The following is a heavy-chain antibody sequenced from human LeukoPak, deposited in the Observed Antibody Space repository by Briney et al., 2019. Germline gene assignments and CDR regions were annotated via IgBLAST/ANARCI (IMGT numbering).Heavy chain of an antibody. Sequence: GGSLRLSCAASGFTFSDFYMSWIRQAPGKRLEWLSDISSSSTDTNYADSVKGRFTISRDNAKNSLFLQLNSLRAEDTAVYYCARKTYYYDSGSYSKSYYFDYWGQGTLVTVSS. CDR3: ARKTYYYDSGSYSKSYYFDY. J-gene: IGHJ4*02. D-gene: IGHD3-10*01. V-gene: IGHV3-11*06. CDR1: GFTFSDFY. CDR2: ISSSSTDT.